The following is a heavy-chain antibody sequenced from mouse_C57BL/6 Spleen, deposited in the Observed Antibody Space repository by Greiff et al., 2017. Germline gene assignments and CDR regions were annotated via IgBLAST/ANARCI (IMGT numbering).Heavy chain of an antibody. CDR3: AREGPLSYAMDY. V-gene: IGHV1-64*01. J-gene: IGHJ4*01. CDR2: IHPNSGST. CDR1: GYTFTSYW. Sequence: QVQLQQPGAELVKPGASVKLSCKASGYTFTSYWMHWVKQRPGQGLEWIGMIHPNSGSTNYNEKFKSKATLTVDKSSSTAYMQLSSLTSEDSAVYDCAREGPLSYAMDYWGQGTSVTVSS. D-gene: IGHD3-3*01.